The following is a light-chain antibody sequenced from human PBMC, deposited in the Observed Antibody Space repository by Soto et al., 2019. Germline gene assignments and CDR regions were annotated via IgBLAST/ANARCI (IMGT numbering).Light chain of an antibody. CDR2: TDN. Sequence: QSVLTQPPSASGTPGQRVTISCSGSNSKIVTKSIHWYQQRPGATPTLLIGTDNERPSGVPDRFSVSASGTSASLAISGLQSEDEAVYYCAAWDVSLNGYVFGTGTKVTVL. CDR1: NSKIVTKS. V-gene: IGLV1-44*01. J-gene: IGLJ1*01. CDR3: AAWDVSLNGYV.